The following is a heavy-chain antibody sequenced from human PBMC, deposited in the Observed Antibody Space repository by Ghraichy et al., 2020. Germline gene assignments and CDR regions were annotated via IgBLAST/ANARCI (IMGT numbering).Heavy chain of an antibody. CDR2: ISGSGGST. CDR3: AKGGYYYDHPHND. Sequence: LSLTCAASGFTFSSYAMSWVRQAPGKGLEWVSAISGSGGSTYYADSVKGRFTISRDNSKNTLYLQMNSLRAEDTAVYYCAKGGYYYDHPHNDWGQGTLVTVSS. D-gene: IGHD3-22*01. J-gene: IGHJ4*02. V-gene: IGHV3-23*01. CDR1: GFTFSSYA.